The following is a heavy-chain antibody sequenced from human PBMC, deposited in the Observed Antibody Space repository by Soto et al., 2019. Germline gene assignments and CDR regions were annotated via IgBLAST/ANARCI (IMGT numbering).Heavy chain of an antibody. D-gene: IGHD3-22*01. Sequence: ASVKVSCKASGYTFTSYYMHWVRQAPGQGLEWMGIINPSGGSTSYAQKFQGRVTMTKDTSTDTAYMELSSLRSEDTAVYYCATIVPITMIVVVRHVDAFDIWGQGTMVTVSS. V-gene: IGHV1-46*01. J-gene: IGHJ3*02. CDR2: INPSGGST. CDR1: GYTFTSYY. CDR3: ATIVPITMIVVVRHVDAFDI.